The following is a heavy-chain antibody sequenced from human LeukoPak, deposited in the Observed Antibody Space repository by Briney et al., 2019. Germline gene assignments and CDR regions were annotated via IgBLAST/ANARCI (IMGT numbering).Heavy chain of an antibody. V-gene: IGHV3-23*01. CDR2: ISGSGGST. CDR1: GFTFSDYY. CDR3: AKDRAYYSDSSGYYLVRAYDY. Sequence: PGGSLRLSCAASGFTFSDYYMSWIRQAPGKGLEWVSAISGSGGSTYYADSVKGRFTISRDNSKNTLYLQMNSLRAEDTAVYYCAKDRAYYSDSSGYYLVRAYDYWGQGTLVTVSS. D-gene: IGHD3-22*01. J-gene: IGHJ4*02.